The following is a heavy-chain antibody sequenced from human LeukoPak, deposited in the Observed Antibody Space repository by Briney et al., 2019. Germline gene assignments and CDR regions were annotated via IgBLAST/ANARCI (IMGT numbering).Heavy chain of an antibody. CDR3: ARVHDYGFKYYFDY. Sequence: PSETLSLTCAVSGGSISSSNWWGWVRQPPGKGLEWIREIYHSGSTNYNPSLKSRVTISVDKSKNQFSLKLSSVTAADTAVYYCARVHDYGFKYYFDYWGQGTLVTVSS. CDR2: IYHSGST. D-gene: IGHD4-17*01. J-gene: IGHJ4*02. CDR1: GGSISSSNW. V-gene: IGHV4-4*02.